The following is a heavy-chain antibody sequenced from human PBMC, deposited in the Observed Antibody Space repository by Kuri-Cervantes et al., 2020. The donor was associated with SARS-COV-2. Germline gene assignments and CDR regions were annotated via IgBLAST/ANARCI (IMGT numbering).Heavy chain of an antibody. Sequence: SETLSLTCTVSGGSISSYYWSWIRQPPGKGLEWIGYIYYSGSTNYNPSLKSRVTISVDTSKNQFSLKLSSVTAADTAVYYCAKSLRQGWLQQWGVFDYWGQGTLVTVSS. V-gene: IGHV4-59*01. CDR2: IYYSGST. CDR1: GGSISSYY. D-gene: IGHD5-24*01. CDR3: AKSLRQGWLQQWGVFDY. J-gene: IGHJ4*02.